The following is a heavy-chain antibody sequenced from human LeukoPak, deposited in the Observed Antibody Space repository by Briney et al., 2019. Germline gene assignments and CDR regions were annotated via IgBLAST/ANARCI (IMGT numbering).Heavy chain of an antibody. D-gene: IGHD5-12*01. CDR3: ARIPGGYDSYMDV. V-gene: IGHV2-70*20. CDR1: GFSLRTSGMC. J-gene: IGHJ6*03. Sequence: SGPTLVQPTPTLTLTCTFSGFSLRTSGMCVSWVRQPPGKALEWLALIDWDDDKYYSTSLKTRLTISKDTSKNQVVLTMTNMDPVDTATYYCARIPGGYDSYMDVWGKGTTVTVSS. CDR2: IDWDDDK.